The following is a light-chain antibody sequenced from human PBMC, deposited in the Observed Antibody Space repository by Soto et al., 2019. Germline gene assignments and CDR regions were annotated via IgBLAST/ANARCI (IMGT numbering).Light chain of an antibody. Sequence: EIVLTQSPGTLSLSPGERATLSCRASQSVSSSYLAWYQQKPGQAPRPLIYGASSRATGIPDRFSGSGSGTDFTLTISRLEPEDFAVYYCQQYGPPRTFGQGTKVEIK. V-gene: IGKV3-20*01. CDR3: QQYGPPRT. CDR1: QSVSSSY. J-gene: IGKJ1*01. CDR2: GAS.